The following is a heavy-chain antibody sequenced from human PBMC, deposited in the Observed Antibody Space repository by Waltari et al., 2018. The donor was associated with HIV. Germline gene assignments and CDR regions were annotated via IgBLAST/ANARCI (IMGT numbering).Heavy chain of an antibody. CDR1: GFTFSSYW. Sequence: EVQLVESGGGLVQPGGSLRLSCAASGFTFSSYWLRWVRQAPGKGLDWVANIKQDGSEKYYVDSVKGRFTISRDNAQNSLYLQMNSLRAEDTAVYYCARVRVRSSSSYYWYFDLWGRGTLVTV. V-gene: IGHV3-7*01. CDR2: IKQDGSEK. CDR3: ARVRVRSSSSYYWYFDL. J-gene: IGHJ2*01. D-gene: IGHD2-2*01.